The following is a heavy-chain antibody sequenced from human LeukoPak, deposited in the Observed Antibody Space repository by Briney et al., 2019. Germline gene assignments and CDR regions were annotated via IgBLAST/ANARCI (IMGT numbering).Heavy chain of an antibody. J-gene: IGHJ5*02. CDR3: ARETGVANNWFDP. CDR1: GFTFSSYS. CDR2: ISSSSSYI. V-gene: IGHV3-21*01. Sequence: PGGSLRLSCAASGFTFSSYSMNWVRQAPGKGLEWVSSISSSSSYIYYADSVKGRFTISRDNAKNSLYLQMNSLRAEDTAVYYCARETGVANNWFDPWGQGTLVTVSS. D-gene: IGHD3-3*01.